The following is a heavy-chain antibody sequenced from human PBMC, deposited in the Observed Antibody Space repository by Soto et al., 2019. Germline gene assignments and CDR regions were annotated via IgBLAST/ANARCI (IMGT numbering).Heavy chain of an antibody. CDR1: GFTLTTNP. CDR3: AKARYSSSWYWFDP. J-gene: IGHJ5*02. D-gene: IGHD6-13*01. Sequence: GGSLRLSCTASGFTLTTNPMSWVCQAPGKGLEWVSAISGSGTTYYADCVKGRITISRENSKNTLNLQMNSLRAEDTAVYYCAKARYSSSWYWFDPWGQGTPVTVSS. CDR2: ISGSGTT. V-gene: IGHV3-23*01.